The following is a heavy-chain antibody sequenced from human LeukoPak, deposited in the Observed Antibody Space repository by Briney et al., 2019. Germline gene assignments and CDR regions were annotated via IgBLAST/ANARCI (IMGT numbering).Heavy chain of an antibody. J-gene: IGHJ3*02. V-gene: IGHV1-69*13. CDR3: AREAPEGRYFDI. D-gene: IGHD1-26*01. CDR1: GGTFSSYA. CDR2: IIPIFGTA. Sequence: ASVKVSCKASGGTFSSYAISWVRQAPGQGLEWMGGIIPIFGTANYAQKFQGRVTITADESTSTAYMELSSLRSEDTAVYYCAREAPEGRYFDIWGQGTMVTVSS.